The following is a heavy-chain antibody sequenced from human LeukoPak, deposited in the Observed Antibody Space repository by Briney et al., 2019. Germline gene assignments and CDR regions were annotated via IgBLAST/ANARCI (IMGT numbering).Heavy chain of an antibody. V-gene: IGHV3-30*18. CDR2: ISYDGSNK. CDR1: RFTFSSYG. D-gene: IGHD5-18*01. CDR3: AKDRGYIYEGGFDY. Sequence: GGSLRLSCAASRFTFSSYGMHWVRQAPGKGLEWVAVISYDGSNKYYADSVKGRFTISRDNSKNTLYLQMNSLRAEDTAVYYCAKDRGYIYEGGFDYWGQGTLVTVSS. J-gene: IGHJ4*02.